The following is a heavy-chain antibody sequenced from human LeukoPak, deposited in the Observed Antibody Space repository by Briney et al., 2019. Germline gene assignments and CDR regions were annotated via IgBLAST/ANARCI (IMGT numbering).Heavy chain of an antibody. Sequence: AGSLRLSCAASGFTFSDYYMSWIRQAPGKGLEWVSYISSSGSTIYYADSVKGRFTISRDNAKNSLYLQMNSLRAEDTAVYYCARAHHPYYFDYWGQGTLVTVSS. CDR2: ISSSGSTI. CDR1: GFTFSDYY. V-gene: IGHV3-11*01. CDR3: ARAHHPYYFDY. D-gene: IGHD1-14*01. J-gene: IGHJ4*02.